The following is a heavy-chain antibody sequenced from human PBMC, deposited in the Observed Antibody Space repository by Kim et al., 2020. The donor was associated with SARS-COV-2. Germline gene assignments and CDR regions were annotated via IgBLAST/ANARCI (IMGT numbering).Heavy chain of an antibody. CDR2: INPNSGGT. D-gene: IGHD6-13*01. CDR3: ARERAGSSIPDY. Sequence: ASVKVSCKASGYTFTGYYMHWVRQAPGQGLEWMGWINPNSGGTNYAQKFQGRVTMTRDTSISTAYMELSRLRSDDTAVYYCARERAGSSIPDYWGQGTLVTVSS. J-gene: IGHJ4*02. V-gene: IGHV1-2*02. CDR1: GYTFTGYY.